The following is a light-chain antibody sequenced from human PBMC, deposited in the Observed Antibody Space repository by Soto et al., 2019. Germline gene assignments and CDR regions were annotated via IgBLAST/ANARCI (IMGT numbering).Light chain of an antibody. Sequence: QSALAQPRSVSGSHGQPVTISCSGSSSDVGGSKYVSWYQQHPDKAPKSMIYDVSKRTSGVPARFSGYTSGNTASLTISGLQTEDEADYYCCSYAGSSSVFGTGTKVTVL. CDR2: DVS. CDR1: SSDVGGSKY. V-gene: IGLV2-11*02. CDR3: CSYAGSSSV. J-gene: IGLJ1*01.